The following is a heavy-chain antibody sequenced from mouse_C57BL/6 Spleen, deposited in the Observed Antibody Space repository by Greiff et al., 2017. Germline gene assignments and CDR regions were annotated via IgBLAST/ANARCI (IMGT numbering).Heavy chain of an antibody. CDR2: IYPRDGST. V-gene: IGHV1-85*01. Sequence: QVQLQQSGPELVKPGASVKLSCKASGYTFTSYDINWVKQRPGQGLEWIGWIYPRDGSTKYNEKFKGKATFTVDTSSSTAYMELHSLTSEDSAVYFCAREGTGPWFAYWGQGTLVTVSA. CDR3: AREGTGPWFAY. D-gene: IGHD4-1*01. CDR1: GYTFTSYD. J-gene: IGHJ3*01.